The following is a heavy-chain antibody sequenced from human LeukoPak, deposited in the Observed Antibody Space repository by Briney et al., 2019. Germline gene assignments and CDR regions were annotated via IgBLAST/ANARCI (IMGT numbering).Heavy chain of an antibody. CDR3: ARDRVTMVRGDSGWFDP. J-gene: IGHJ5*02. CDR2: IYYSGST. V-gene: IGHV4-39*07. Sequence: SETLSLTCTVSGGSISSSSYYWGWIRQPPGKGLEWIGSIYYSGSTNYNPSLKSRVTISVDTSKNQFSLKLSSVTAADTAVYYCARDRVTMVRGDSGWFDPWGQGTLVTVSS. CDR1: GGSISSSSYY. D-gene: IGHD3-10*01.